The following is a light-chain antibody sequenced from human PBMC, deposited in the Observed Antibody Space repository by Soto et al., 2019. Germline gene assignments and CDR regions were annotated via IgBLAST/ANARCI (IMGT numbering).Light chain of an antibody. CDR3: QQYNNWPYT. CDR1: QSVSSN. CDR2: SAS. V-gene: IGKV3-15*01. J-gene: IGKJ2*01. Sequence: EIVMTQSPATLSVSPGERATLSCRASQSVSSNLAWYQQKPGQAPRLLIYSASTRATGIPARFSGSGSGTEFTLTISSLQSEDFAVYYCQQYNNWPYTFGQWTKLEIK.